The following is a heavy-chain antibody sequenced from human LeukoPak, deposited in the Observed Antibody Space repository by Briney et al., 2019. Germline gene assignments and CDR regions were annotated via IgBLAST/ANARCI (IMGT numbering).Heavy chain of an antibody. CDR3: ARRHYGLDV. CDR2: ISTSGDYT. J-gene: IGHJ6*02. CDR1: GVTFSDYY. Sequence: PGGSLRLSCAAYGVTFSDYYRTWLRLAPGKGLEWVSYISTSGDYTNYADSVMGRYTMSRDNARNSLYLQMSSLRDEYTAGYYCARRHYGLDVWGQGTTVTVSS. V-gene: IGHV3-11*03.